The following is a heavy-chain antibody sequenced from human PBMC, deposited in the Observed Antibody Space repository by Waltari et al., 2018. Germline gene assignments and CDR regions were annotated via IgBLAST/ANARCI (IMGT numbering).Heavy chain of an antibody. Sequence: QLQLRESGPGLVKPSGTLSLTCAVSGDSMSGTSWWSWVRQYPGQGLEWIGQVKDRGKTNYNPAFASRVTGSLDRSNAQLSLRVTSATAADTAVYYCARDRGRGLYLDSWGPGILVTVSP. D-gene: IGHD2-15*01. CDR1: GDSMSGTSW. J-gene: IGHJ4*02. CDR2: VKDRGKT. CDR3: ARDRGRGLYLDS. V-gene: IGHV4-4*02.